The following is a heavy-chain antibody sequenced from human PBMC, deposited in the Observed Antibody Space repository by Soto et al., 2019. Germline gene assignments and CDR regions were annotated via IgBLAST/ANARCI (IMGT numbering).Heavy chain of an antibody. D-gene: IGHD6-6*01. CDR1: GFTFSSYG. V-gene: IGHV3-30*18. CDR2: ISYDGSNK. Sequence: QVQLVESGGGVVQPGRSLRLSCAASGFTFSSYGMHWVRQAPCKGLEWVAVISYDGSNKYYADSVKGRFTISRDNSKNTLYLQMNSLRAEDTAVYYCAKDSRIAARHYYYGMDVWGQGTTVTVAS. CDR3: AKDSRIAARHYYYGMDV. J-gene: IGHJ6*02.